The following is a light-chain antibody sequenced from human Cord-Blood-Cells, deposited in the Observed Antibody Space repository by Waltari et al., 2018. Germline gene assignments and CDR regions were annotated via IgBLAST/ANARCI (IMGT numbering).Light chain of an antibody. CDR2: AAS. CDR3: QQDYSYPLT. CDR1: HGISSY. V-gene: IGKV1-8*01. Sequence: AIRMTQSPSSFSASTGDRITITCRSCHGISSYLAWYQQKPGKAPKLLLFAASTLQSWVPSSFSGSGSWTDVTLTISCLQSEDFATYYCQQDYSYPLTFGGGTKVEIK. J-gene: IGKJ4*01.